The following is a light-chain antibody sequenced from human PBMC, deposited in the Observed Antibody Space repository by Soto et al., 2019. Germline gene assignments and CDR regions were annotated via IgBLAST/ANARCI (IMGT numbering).Light chain of an antibody. Sequence: EIVLTQSPATLSLSPGERATLSCRASQSVSIYLAWYQQKPGQAPRLLIYDASNRATGIPARFSGSGSGTDFTLTLSSLEPEDFAVYYCQQRGNWPPVTFGQGTRLEIK. CDR3: QQRGNWPPVT. V-gene: IGKV3-11*01. J-gene: IGKJ5*01. CDR1: QSVSIY. CDR2: DAS.